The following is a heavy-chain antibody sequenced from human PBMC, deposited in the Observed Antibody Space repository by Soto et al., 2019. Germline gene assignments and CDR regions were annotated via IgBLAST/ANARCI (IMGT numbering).Heavy chain of an antibody. Sequence: SETLSLTCTVSGGSISSYYWSWIRQPPGKGLEWIGHIYYSGSTNYNPSLKSRVTISGDTSKNQFSLKLSSVTAADTAVYYCARDSGYDQYYFDYWGQGTLVTVSS. CDR1: GGSISSYY. V-gene: IGHV4-59*01. CDR3: ARDSGYDQYYFDY. CDR2: IYYSGST. D-gene: IGHD5-12*01. J-gene: IGHJ4*02.